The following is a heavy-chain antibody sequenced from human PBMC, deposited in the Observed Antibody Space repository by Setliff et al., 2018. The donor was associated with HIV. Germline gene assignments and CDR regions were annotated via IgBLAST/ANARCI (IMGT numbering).Heavy chain of an antibody. Sequence: ASVKVSCKASGCTFTSYYMHWVRQAPGQGLEWMGIINPSSGSTAYAQKFQGRVTMTRDTSTSTVYMELSSLRSEDTAVYYCARDPAPSSSAPYFQHWGQGTPVTVSS. J-gene: IGHJ1*01. CDR3: ARDPAPSSSAPYFQH. CDR1: GCTFTSYY. V-gene: IGHV1-46*01. CDR2: INPSSGST. D-gene: IGHD6-6*01.